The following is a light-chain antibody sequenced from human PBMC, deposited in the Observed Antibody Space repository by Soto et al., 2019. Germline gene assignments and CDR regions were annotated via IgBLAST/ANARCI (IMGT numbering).Light chain of an antibody. CDR1: SSNIGAGYD. CDR3: QYSDTNLRGFVV. V-gene: IGLV1-40*01. CDR2: DNN. Sequence: QSVLTQPPSMSGAPGQRVTISCTGSSSNIGAGYDVHWYQQHPGTAPKLLIFDNNNRPSGVPDRFSGSKSDTSASLAITGLQAEEDADDYCQYSDTNLRGFVVFGGGTKLTVL. J-gene: IGLJ2*01.